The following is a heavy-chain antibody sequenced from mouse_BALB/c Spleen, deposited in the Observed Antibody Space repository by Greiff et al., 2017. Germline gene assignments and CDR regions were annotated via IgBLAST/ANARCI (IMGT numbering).Heavy chain of an antibody. CDR2: IDPSDSET. Sequence: QVQLQQPGAELVKPGAPVKLSCKASGYTFTSYWMNWVKQRPGRGLEWIGRIDPSDSETHYNQKFKDKATLTVDKSSSTAYIQLSSLTSEDSAVYYCARWGDVDYWGQGTTLTVSS. D-gene: IGHD3-3*01. J-gene: IGHJ2*01. V-gene: IGHV1-69*02. CDR3: ARWGDVDY. CDR1: GYTFTSYW.